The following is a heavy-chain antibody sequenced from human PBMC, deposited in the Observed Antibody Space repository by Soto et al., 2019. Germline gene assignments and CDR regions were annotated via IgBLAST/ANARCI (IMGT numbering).Heavy chain of an antibody. CDR3: AQFGHNKLLSGQGGFDP. D-gene: IGHD6-25*01. CDR2: VIDSGAVT. J-gene: IGHJ5*02. Sequence: EVQLLESGGGLVQPGGSLRLSCAASGFTFSNYAMIWVRQAPGKGLEWVSGVIDSGAVTFYADSVRGRFTISRDNSTHQLYLKTDVLTGDEAALFYCAQFGHNKLLSGQGGFDPWGQGTLVTVAS. V-gene: IGHV3-23*01. CDR1: GFTFSNYA.